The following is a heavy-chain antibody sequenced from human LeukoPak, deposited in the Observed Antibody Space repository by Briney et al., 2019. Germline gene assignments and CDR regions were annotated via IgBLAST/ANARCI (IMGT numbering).Heavy chain of an antibody. CDR3: ARVGSGVNLYYFDY. V-gene: IGHV4-61*02. J-gene: IGHJ4*02. Sequence: PSETLSLTCTVSGGSISSGSYYWSWIRQPAGKGLEWIGRIYTSGSTNYNPSLKSRVTISVDTSKNQFSLKLSSVTAADTAVYYCARVGSGVNLYYFDYWGQGTLVTVSS. CDR1: GGSISSGSYY. D-gene: IGHD4-23*01. CDR2: IYTSGST.